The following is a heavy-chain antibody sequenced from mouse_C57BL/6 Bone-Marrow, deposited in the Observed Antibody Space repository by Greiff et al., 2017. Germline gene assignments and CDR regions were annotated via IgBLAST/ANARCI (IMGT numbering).Heavy chain of an antibody. CDR2: IDPNRGGT. Sequence: VQLQQPGAELVQPGASVKLSCKASGYTFTSYWMHWVKQRPGRGLEWIGRIDPNRGGTKYNEKFKSKATLTVDKPSSPAYMQLSSLTSEDSAVYDGARAKGKGIDYWGQGTALTVSS. CDR3: ARAKGKGIDY. J-gene: IGHJ2*01. D-gene: IGHD2-1*01. V-gene: IGHV1-72*01. CDR1: GYTFTSYW.